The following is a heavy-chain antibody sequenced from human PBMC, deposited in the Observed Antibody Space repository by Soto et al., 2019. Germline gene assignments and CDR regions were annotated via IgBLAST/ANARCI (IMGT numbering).Heavy chain of an antibody. J-gene: IGHJ6*03. CDR3: ARLPEWEVVAATPYYYYYYMDV. CDR1: GGSISSGGYY. CDR2: TYYSGST. Sequence: PSETLSLTCTVSGGSISSGGYYWSWIRQHPGKGLEWIGYTYYSGSTYYNPSLKSRVTISVDTSKNQFSLKLSSVTAADTAVYYCARLPEWEVVAATPYYYYYYMDVWGKGTTVTVSS. V-gene: IGHV4-31*03. D-gene: IGHD2-15*01.